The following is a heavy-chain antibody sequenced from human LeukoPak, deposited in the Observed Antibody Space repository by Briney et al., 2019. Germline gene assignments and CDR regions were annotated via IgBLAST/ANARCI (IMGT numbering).Heavy chain of an antibody. V-gene: IGHV3-30*19. CDR1: GFTFSSFG. CDR3: TKHKGYSFLLDSFDV. J-gene: IGHJ3*01. CDR2: ISYDGSTQ. Sequence: GGSLRLSCAASGFTFSSFGMHWVRQAPGKGLEWVAVISYDGSTQEYADSVKGRFIISRDNLENKVFLQVNSLRVEDTAVYYCTKHKGYSFLLDSFDVWGRGTMVTVSS. D-gene: IGHD5-18*01.